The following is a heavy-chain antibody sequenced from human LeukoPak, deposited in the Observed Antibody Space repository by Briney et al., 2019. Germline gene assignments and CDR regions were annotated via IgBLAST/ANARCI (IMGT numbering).Heavy chain of an antibody. CDR2: ISAYNGNT. CDR1: GYSFTSFY. Sequence: GASVKVSCKASGYSFTSFYMHWVRQAPGQGLEWMGWISAYNGNTNYAQKLQGRVTMTTDTSTSTAYMELRSLRSDDTAVYYCARGSLEWLFDTGGYFDYWGQGTLVTVSS. CDR3: ARGSLEWLFDTGGYFDY. J-gene: IGHJ4*02. D-gene: IGHD3-3*01. V-gene: IGHV1-18*04.